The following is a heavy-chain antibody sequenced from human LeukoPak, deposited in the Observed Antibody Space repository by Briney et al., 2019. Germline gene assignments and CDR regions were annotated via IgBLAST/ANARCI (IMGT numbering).Heavy chain of an antibody. CDR3: AREGGFYRLLDY. CDR1: AGSISSYY. V-gene: IGHV4-59*01. J-gene: IGHJ4*02. CDR2: IYYSGST. D-gene: IGHD6-25*01. Sequence: SQSLSLTCIVSAGSISSYYWSWIRQPPGRGLGWMGYIYYSGSTNYNPSLKSRVTISVDPSKNQFSLKLGSVTAADTAVYYCAREGGFYRLLDYSGQGTLVTVSS.